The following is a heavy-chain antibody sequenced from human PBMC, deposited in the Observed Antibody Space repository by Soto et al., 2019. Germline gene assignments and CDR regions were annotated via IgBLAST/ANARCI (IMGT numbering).Heavy chain of an antibody. D-gene: IGHD4-17*01. Sequence: QVHVVQSGTEVKEPGASVKVSCKASASTFTGYTINWVRQAPGQGLERMGWISTFNGNTKYAGNFECRFIMITNTSTTTAYMELTSLTFDDPAVYFCARGTVTSGRWFGPWGQGTLVSVSS. J-gene: IGHJ5*02. CDR2: ISTFNGNT. CDR3: ARGTVTSGRWFGP. V-gene: IGHV1-18*04. CDR1: ASTFTGYT.